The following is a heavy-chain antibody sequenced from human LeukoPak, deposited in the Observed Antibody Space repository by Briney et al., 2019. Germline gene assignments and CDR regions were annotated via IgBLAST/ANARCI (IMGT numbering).Heavy chain of an antibody. CDR3: AKGDSYGGYIGHDY. CDR1: GFTFSNYA. J-gene: IGHJ4*02. D-gene: IGHD5-12*01. V-gene: IGHV3-23*01. CDR2: ISSSGGST. Sequence: GGSLRLSCAVSGFTFSNYAMTWVRQAPGKGLEWVSAISSSGGSTYYADSVKGRFTISRDNSKNTLYLQMDSLRAEDTAVYYCAKGDSYGGYIGHDYWGQGSLVTVSS.